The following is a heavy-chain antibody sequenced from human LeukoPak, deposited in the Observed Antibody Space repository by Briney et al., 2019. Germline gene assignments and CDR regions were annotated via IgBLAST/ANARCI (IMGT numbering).Heavy chain of an antibody. CDR2: ISGSGGGT. J-gene: IGHJ4*02. CDR1: GFTLTNYA. V-gene: IGHV3-23*01. D-gene: IGHD4-17*01. Sequence: GGSLRLSCAASGFTLTNYAMSWVRQAPGKGLEWVSGISGSGGGTYYADSVKGRFTISRDNSKNTLYLQMNSLRAEDTAVYYCAIRPNVVDYVTLDYWGQGTLVTVSS. CDR3: AIRPNVVDYVTLDY.